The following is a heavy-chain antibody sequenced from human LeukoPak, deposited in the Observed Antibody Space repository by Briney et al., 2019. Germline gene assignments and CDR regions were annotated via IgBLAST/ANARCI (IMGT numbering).Heavy chain of an antibody. CDR3: ARHRGNYYDSSGYFDY. J-gene: IGHJ4*02. Sequence: SETLSLTCTVSGGSISSYYWSWIRQPPGKGLEWIGYIYYRGSTNYNPSLKSRVTISVDTSKNQFSLKLSSVTAADTAVYFCARHRGNYYDSSGYFDYWGQGTLVTVSS. CDR1: GGSISSYY. V-gene: IGHV4-59*01. CDR2: IYYRGST. D-gene: IGHD3-22*01.